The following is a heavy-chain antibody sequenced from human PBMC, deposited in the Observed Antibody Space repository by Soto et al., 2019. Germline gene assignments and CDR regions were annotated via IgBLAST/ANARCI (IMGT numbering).Heavy chain of an antibody. J-gene: IGHJ5*02. CDR2: INHSGST. Sequence: PSETLSLTCAVYGGSFSGYYWSWIRQPPGKGLEWIGEINHSGSTNYNPSLKSRVTISVDTSKNQFSLKLSSVTAADTAVYYCAIPLEVDTAMATLGFDPWGQGTLVTVSS. CDR3: AIPLEVDTAMATLGFDP. D-gene: IGHD5-18*01. V-gene: IGHV4-34*01. CDR1: GGSFSGYY.